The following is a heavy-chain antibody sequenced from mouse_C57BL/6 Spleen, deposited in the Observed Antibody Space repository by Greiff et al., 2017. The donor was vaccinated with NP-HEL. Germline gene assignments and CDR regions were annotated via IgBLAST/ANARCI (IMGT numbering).Heavy chain of an antibody. V-gene: IGHV1-7*01. CDR2: INPSSGYT. J-gene: IGHJ1*03. CDR1: GYTFTSYW. D-gene: IGHD4-1*01. Sequence: VQLVESGAELAKPGASVKLSCKASGYTFTSYWMHWVKQRPGQGLEWIGYINPSSGYTKYNQKFKDKPTLTADKSSSTAYMQLSSLTYEDSAVYYCARSKLTGTTGYFDVWGTGTTVTVSS. CDR3: ARSKLTGTTGYFDV.